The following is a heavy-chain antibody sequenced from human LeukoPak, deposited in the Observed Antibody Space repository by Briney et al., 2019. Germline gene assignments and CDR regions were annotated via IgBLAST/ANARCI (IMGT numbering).Heavy chain of an antibody. CDR2: MNPNSGNT. J-gene: IGHJ4*02. D-gene: IGHD1-26*01. CDR3: ARGRRGGATTFQINY. CDR1: GYTFTSYD. V-gene: IGHV1-8*01. Sequence: ASVKVSCKASGYTFTSYDIHWVRQATGQGLEWMGWMNPNSGNTGYAQKFQGRVTMTRNTSISTAYMELSSLRSEDTAVYYCARGRRGGATTFQINYWGQGTLVTVSS.